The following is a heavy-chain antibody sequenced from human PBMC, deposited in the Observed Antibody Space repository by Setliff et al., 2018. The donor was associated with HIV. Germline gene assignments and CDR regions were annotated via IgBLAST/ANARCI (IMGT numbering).Heavy chain of an antibody. CDR1: GYTFPDYY. Sequence: GASVKVSCKVSGYTFPDYYIQWVRQAPGKGLEWMGLVDPDRGDTVYAEKFQGRVTITADRSIDIAYMKLSSLTSEEPAMYFCAWGTQRPIDSWGQGTLVTVSS. D-gene: IGHD3-16*01. CDR2: VDPDRGDT. J-gene: IGHJ4*02. V-gene: IGHV1-69-2*01. CDR3: AWGTQRPIDS.